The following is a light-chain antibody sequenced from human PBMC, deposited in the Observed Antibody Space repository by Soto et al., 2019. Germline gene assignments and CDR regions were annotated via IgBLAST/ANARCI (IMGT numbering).Light chain of an antibody. Sequence: QSVLTQPPSASGTPGQRVTISCSGSSSNIGSNYVYWYQQLPGTAPKLLIYRNNQRPSGVPDRFSGSKSGTSASLAISGLRSEDDADYYCAAWDDSLRTVFGGGTKLTVL. CDR1: SSNIGSNY. CDR2: RNN. J-gene: IGLJ2*01. CDR3: AAWDDSLRTV. V-gene: IGLV1-47*01.